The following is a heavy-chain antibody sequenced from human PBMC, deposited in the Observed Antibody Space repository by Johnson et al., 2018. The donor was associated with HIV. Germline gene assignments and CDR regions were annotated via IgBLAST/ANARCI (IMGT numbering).Heavy chain of an antibody. CDR3: GRGMAAAN. V-gene: IGHV3-11*01. J-gene: IGHJ3*01. CDR1: GFTFSDYY. D-gene: IGHD6-13*01. CDR2: ISSSGTTV. Sequence: QVQLVESGGGLVQPGRSLRLSCAASGFTFSDYYMTWIRQTPGKGLEWVSYISSSGTTVYYADSVRGRFSISRDNTKHSLSLQMNSLTVDDTAIYYCGRGMAAANWGQGTMVTVSS.